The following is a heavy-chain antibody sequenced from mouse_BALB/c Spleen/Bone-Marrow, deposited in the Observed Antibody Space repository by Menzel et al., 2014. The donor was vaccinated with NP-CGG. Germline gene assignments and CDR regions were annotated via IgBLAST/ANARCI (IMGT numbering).Heavy chain of an antibody. J-gene: IGHJ3*01. CDR1: GFDFSRYW. Sequence: EVKLMESGGGLVQPGGSLKLSCAASGFDFSRYWMSWVRQAPEKGLQWIGEINPESNTINYTPSLKDKFIISRDNAKNTLYLQMSKVRSEDTALYCCARLGYYGWFAYWGQGTLVTVSA. D-gene: IGHD2-3*01. CDR3: ARLGYYGWFAY. V-gene: IGHV4-1*02. CDR2: INPESNTI.